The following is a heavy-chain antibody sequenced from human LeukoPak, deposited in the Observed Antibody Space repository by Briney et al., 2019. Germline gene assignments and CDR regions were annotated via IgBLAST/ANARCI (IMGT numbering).Heavy chain of an antibody. CDR1: GGSISSYY. V-gene: IGHV4-59*08. Sequence: PSETLSLTCTVSGGSISSYYWNWIRQPPGKGLEWIGYIYYSGSTNYNPSLKSRVTISVDTSKNQFSLKLSSVTAADTAVYFCARQLRGEAVAGHLQPFDYWGQGTLVTVFS. D-gene: IGHD6-19*01. CDR2: IYYSGST. CDR3: ARQLRGEAVAGHLQPFDY. J-gene: IGHJ4*02.